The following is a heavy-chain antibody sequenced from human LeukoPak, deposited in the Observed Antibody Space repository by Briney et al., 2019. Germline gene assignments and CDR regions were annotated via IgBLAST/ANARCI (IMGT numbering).Heavy chain of an antibody. J-gene: IGHJ4*02. D-gene: IGHD1-14*01. CDR1: GGSVSSYY. CDR2: IHNSGRT. Sequence: DTLSLTCSVSGGSVSSYYWSWIRQSPGKGLEWIGYIHNSGRTNYNPSLKSRVTGFVDTSKNQVSLRLSSVTAADTAVYYCARHGTISSESYFDYWGQGALVTVSS. CDR3: ARHGTISSESYFDY. V-gene: IGHV4-59*08.